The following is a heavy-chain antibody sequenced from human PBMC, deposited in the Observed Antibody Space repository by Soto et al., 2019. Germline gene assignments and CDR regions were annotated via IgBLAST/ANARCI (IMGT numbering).Heavy chain of an antibody. Sequence: SGPTLVNPTQTLTLTCTFSGFSLSTSGVGVGWIRQPPGKALEWLALIYWNDDKRYSPSLKSRLTITKDTSKNQVVLTMTNMDPVDTATYYCAHGPDSSGYYYPYYFDYQGQVTLGTVSS. D-gene: IGHD3-22*01. V-gene: IGHV2-5*01. CDR2: IYWNDDK. J-gene: IGHJ4*02. CDR3: AHGPDSSGYYYPYYFDY. CDR1: GFSLSTSGVG.